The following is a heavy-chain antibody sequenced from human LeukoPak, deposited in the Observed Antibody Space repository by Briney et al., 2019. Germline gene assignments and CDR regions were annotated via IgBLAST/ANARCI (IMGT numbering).Heavy chain of an antibody. CDR2: INHSGST. D-gene: IGHD2-2*01. J-gene: IGHJ6*02. CDR1: GGSISSYY. CDR3: ARGRSLGYCSSTSCWCSYYGMDV. V-gene: IGHV4-34*01. Sequence: PSETLSLTCTVSGGSISSYYWGWIRQPPGKGLEWIGEINHSGSTNYNPSLKSRVTISVDTSKNQFSLKLSSVTAADTAVYYCARGRSLGYCSSTSCWCSYYGMDVWGQGTTVTVSS.